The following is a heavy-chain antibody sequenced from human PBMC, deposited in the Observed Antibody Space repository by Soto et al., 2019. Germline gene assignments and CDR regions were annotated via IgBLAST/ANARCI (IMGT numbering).Heavy chain of an antibody. D-gene: IGHD6-6*01. CDR2: IDPSDSYT. Sequence: PGESLKISCNGSGYSFTSYWISWVRQMPGKGLEWMGRIDPSDSYTNYSPSFQGHVTISADKSISTAYLQWSSLKASDTAMYYCARHIAARPGDYYGMDVWGQGTKVTVYS. J-gene: IGHJ6*02. CDR1: GYSFTSYW. CDR3: ARHIAARPGDYYGMDV. V-gene: IGHV5-10-1*01.